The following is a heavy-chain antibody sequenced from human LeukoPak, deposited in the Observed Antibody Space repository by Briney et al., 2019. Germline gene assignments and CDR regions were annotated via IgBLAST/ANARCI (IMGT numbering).Heavy chain of an antibody. CDR1: GGSISSYY. V-gene: IGHV4-59*01. CDR2: IYYSGST. D-gene: IGHD5-24*01. J-gene: IGHJ4*02. Sequence: KTSETLSLTCTVSGGSISSYYWSWIRQPPGKGLEWSGYIYYSGSTNFNPSLKSRVTISVDTSKNEFSLKLSSVTAADTAVYYCARCRDGYNYYFDYWGQGTLVTVSS. CDR3: ARCRDGYNYYFDY.